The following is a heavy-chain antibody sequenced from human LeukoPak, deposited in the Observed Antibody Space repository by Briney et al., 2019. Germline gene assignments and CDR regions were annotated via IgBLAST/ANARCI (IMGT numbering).Heavy chain of an antibody. CDR1: GYSISSAYY. J-gene: IGHJ4*02. CDR3: ARDRGVRGEMDF. Sequence: SETLSLTCAVSGYSISSAYYWGWIRQPPGKGLEWIGSILHSGSTYYNPSLKSRVTISVDTSKSHFSLKLTPVTAADTAVYYCARDRGVRGEMDFWGQGTLVTVSS. V-gene: IGHV4-38-2*02. D-gene: IGHD3-10*01. CDR2: ILHSGST.